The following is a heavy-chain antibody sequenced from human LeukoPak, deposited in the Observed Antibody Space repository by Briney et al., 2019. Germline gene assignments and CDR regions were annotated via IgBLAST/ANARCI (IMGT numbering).Heavy chain of an antibody. CDR3: ARVRRAGYCSSTSCYNNWFDP. Sequence: ASVKVSCKASGYTFTSYGISWVRQAPGQGLEWMGWISAYNGNTNYAQKLQGRVTMTTDTSTSTAYMELRSLRSDDTAVYYCARVRRAGYCSSTSCYNNWFDPWGQGTLVTVSS. CDR1: GYTFTSYG. D-gene: IGHD2-2*02. CDR2: ISAYNGNT. V-gene: IGHV1-18*01. J-gene: IGHJ5*02.